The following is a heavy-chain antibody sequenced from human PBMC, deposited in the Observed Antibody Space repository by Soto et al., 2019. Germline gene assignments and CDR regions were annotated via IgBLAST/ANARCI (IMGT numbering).Heavy chain of an antibody. CDR1: GFTFSSYG. Sequence: PGGSLRLSCAASGFTFSSYGMHWVRQAPGKGLEWVAVIWYDGSNKYYADSVKGRFTISRGNSKNTLYLQMNSLRAEDTAVYYCARGSLAARPDGGNYWGQGTLVTVSS. V-gene: IGHV3-33*01. CDR3: ARGSLAARPDGGNY. D-gene: IGHD6-6*01. CDR2: IWYDGSNK. J-gene: IGHJ4*02.